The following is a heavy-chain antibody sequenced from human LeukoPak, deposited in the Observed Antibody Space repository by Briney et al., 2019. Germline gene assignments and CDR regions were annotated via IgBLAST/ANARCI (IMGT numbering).Heavy chain of an antibody. J-gene: IGHJ5*02. V-gene: IGHV3-21*01. CDR3: ARGGGYCSSTSCYLNDWFDP. Sequence: GGSLRLSCAASGFTFSSYSMNWVRQAPGKGLEWVSSISSSSSYIYYADSVKGRFTTSRDNAKNSLYLQMNSLRAEDTAVYYCARGGGYCSSTSCYLNDWFDPWGQGTLVTVSS. CDR2: ISSSSSYI. D-gene: IGHD2-2*03. CDR1: GFTFSSYS.